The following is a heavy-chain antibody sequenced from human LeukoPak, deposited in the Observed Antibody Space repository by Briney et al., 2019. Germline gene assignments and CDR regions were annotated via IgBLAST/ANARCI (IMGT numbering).Heavy chain of an antibody. Sequence: PGGSLRLSCAASGFTFSSYWMSWVRQAPGKGLEWVANIKQDGSEKYYVDSVKGRFTISRDNAKNSLYLQMNSLRAEDTAVYYCARDLAAADNSAYVYWGQGTLVTVSS. V-gene: IGHV3-7*01. J-gene: IGHJ4*02. CDR3: ARDLAAADNSAYVY. D-gene: IGHD6-13*01. CDR2: IKQDGSEK. CDR1: GFTFSSYW.